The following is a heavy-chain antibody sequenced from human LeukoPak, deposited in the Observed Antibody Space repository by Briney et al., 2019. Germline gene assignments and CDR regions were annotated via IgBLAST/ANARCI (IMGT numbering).Heavy chain of an antibody. CDR3: STTYYYDSSEGY. V-gene: IGHV3-23*01. J-gene: IGHJ4*02. D-gene: IGHD3-22*01. CDR2: ISGSGGGT. Sequence: GGSLRLSCAASGFTFYNYAMSWVRQAPGKGLEWVSAISGSGGGTYYADSVRGRFTISRDNSKNTLNLQMNSLKTEDTAVYYCSTTYYYDSSEGYWGQGTLVTVSS. CDR1: GFTFYNYA.